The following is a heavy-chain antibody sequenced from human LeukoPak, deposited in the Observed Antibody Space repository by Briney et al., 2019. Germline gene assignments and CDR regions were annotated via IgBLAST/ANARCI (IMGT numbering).Heavy chain of an antibody. CDR2: ISGSVGST. D-gene: IGHD6-13*01. Sequence: GGSLRLSCAASGFTFSSYALTWGGGAPGKGLEWVSGISGSVGSTYYADSGKGRFTISRDNSKNTLYLQMNSLRVEDTALYYCAKGGDYSSSWYRNWFDAWGQGTLVTVSS. J-gene: IGHJ5*02. CDR3: AKGGDYSSSWYRNWFDA. V-gene: IGHV3-23*01. CDR1: GFTFSSYA.